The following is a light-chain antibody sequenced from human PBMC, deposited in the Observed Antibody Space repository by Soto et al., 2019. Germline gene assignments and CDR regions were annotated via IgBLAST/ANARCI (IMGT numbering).Light chain of an antibody. J-gene: IGKJ3*01. CDR3: QQYYTTPFT. CDR1: QSVSYSSISENY. V-gene: IGKV4-1*01. Sequence: DIVMTQSPDSLAVSLGESATINCKSSQSVSYSSISENYLTWYQQKPGQPPKLLIYWASARESGVPDRFSGSGSGTNFTLTISSLQAEDVAIYYCQQYYTTPFTFGPGTKVEI. CDR2: WAS.